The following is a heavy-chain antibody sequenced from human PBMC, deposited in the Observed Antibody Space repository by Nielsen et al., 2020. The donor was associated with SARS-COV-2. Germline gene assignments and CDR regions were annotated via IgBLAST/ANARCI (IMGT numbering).Heavy chain of an antibody. CDR3: ARDANSNSIRYWFDS. CDR2: FSGSGSGGTT. Sequence: GGSLRLSCAASGFTFSSNAMSWVRQAPGKGLEWVSAFSGSGSGGTTYYADSVKGRFTISRVNSKNTLFMQMNSLRAEDTAVYYCARDANSNSIRYWFDSWGQGSLVTVSS. V-gene: IGHV3-23*01. J-gene: IGHJ5*01. CDR1: GFTFSSNA. D-gene: IGHD4-11*01.